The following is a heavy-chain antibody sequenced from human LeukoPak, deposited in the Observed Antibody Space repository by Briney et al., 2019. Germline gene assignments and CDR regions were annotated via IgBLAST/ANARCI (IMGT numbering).Heavy chain of an antibody. CDR2: IYYSGST. Sequence: SEILSLTCTVSGGSISSYYWSWIRQPPGKGLEWIGYIYYSGSTNYNPPLKSRVTISVDTSKNQFSLKLSSVTAADTAVYYCARQEGIAAAGYFDYWGQGTLVTVSS. CDR1: GGSISSYY. CDR3: ARQEGIAAAGYFDY. V-gene: IGHV4-59*08. D-gene: IGHD6-13*01. J-gene: IGHJ4*02.